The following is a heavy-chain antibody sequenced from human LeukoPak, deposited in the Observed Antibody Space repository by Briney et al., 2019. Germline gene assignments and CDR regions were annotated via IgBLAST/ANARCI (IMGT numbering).Heavy chain of an antibody. D-gene: IGHD1-26*01. CDR3: ARLVGATWTDDAFDI. CDR1: GYSFTSYW. V-gene: IGHV5-51*01. CDR2: IYPGDSDT. J-gene: IGHJ3*02. Sequence: GESLKISCKGSGYSFTSYWIGWVRQMPGKGLEWMGIIYPGDSDTRYSPSFQGQVTISADKSISTAYLQWSSLKASDTAMYYCARLVGATWTDDAFDIWGQGTMVAVSS.